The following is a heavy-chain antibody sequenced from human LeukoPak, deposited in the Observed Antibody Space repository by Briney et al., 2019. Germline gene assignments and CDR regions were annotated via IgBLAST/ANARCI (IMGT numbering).Heavy chain of an antibody. CDR1: GGSISSGSYY. Sequence: SQTLPLTCTVSGGSISSGSYYWSWIRQPAGKGLEWIGRIYTSGSTNYNPSLKSRVTISVDTSKNQFSLKLSSVTAADTAVYYCARDQPASNWNYYYYYGMDVWGQGTTVTVSS. J-gene: IGHJ6*02. CDR2: IYTSGST. CDR3: ARDQPASNWNYYYYYGMDV. V-gene: IGHV4-61*02. D-gene: IGHD1-20*01.